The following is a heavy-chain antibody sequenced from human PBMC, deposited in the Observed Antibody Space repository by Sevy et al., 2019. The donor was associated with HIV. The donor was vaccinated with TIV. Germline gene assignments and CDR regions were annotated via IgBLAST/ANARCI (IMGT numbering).Heavy chain of an antibody. V-gene: IGHV3-7*01. J-gene: IGHJ4*02. CDR3: ARLLWDVVVVPGTTPGQYFDY. CDR2: INPDGSEK. Sequence: GGSLRLSCVASGFTFNTYWMTWVRQAPGKGLEWVANINPDGSEKDYVDSLKGLFTVSRDNAETSLYLHMNSLRVEDTAVYFCARLLWDVVVVPGTTPGQYFDYWGQGTLVTVSS. D-gene: IGHD2-2*01. CDR1: GFTFNTYW.